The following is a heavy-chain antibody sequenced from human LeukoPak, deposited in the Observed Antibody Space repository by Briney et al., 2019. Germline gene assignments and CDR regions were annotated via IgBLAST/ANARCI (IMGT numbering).Heavy chain of an antibody. CDR1: GFTFRSYA. CDR2: ISASGSTI. Sequence: RGSLRLSCAASGFTFRSYAMSWVRQAPGKGLEWVSGISASGSTIYYADSVKGRFTISRDNSKNTLYLQMNSLRAEDTAVYYCARVFNLYYYDSPYYFDYWGQGTLVTVSS. D-gene: IGHD3-22*01. V-gene: IGHV3-23*01. CDR3: ARVFNLYYYDSPYYFDY. J-gene: IGHJ4*02.